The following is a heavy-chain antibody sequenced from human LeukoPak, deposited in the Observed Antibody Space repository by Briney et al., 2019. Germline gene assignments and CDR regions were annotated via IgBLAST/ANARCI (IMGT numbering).Heavy chain of an antibody. D-gene: IGHD6-19*01. CDR1: GGSSSGYY. CDR2: INHSGST. V-gene: IGHV4-34*01. CDR3: ASNKGQWLFSD. Sequence: SETLSLTCAVYGGSSSGYYWSWIRQPPGKGLEWIGEINHSGSTNYNPSLKSRVTISVDTSKNQFSLRLSSVTAADTAVYYCASNKGQWLFSDWGQGTLVTVSS. J-gene: IGHJ4*02.